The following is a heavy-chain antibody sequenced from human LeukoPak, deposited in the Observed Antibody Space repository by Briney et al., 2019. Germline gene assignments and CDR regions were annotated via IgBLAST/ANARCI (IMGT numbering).Heavy chain of an antibody. CDR1: GFTFSSYA. V-gene: IGHV3-23*01. Sequence: PGGSLRLSCAASGFTFSSYAMSWVRQAPGKGLEWVSAISGSGGSTYYADSVKGRFTISRDNARNSLFLQMNSLRAEDTAVYYCARDRGSGWFDYWGQGTLVTVSS. J-gene: IGHJ4*02. CDR3: ARDRGSGWFDY. D-gene: IGHD6-19*01. CDR2: ISGSGGST.